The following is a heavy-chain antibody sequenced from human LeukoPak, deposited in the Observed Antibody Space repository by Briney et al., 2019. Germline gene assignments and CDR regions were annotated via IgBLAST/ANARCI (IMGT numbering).Heavy chain of an antibody. V-gene: IGHV3-7*01. J-gene: IGHJ4*02. CDR2: IKQDGSEK. CDR1: GFTFSSYW. D-gene: IGHD3-10*01. CDR3: ARDQYGVTMVRGVSDY. Sequence: GGSLRLSCAASGFTFSSYWMSWVRQAPGKGLEWVANIKQDGSEKYYVDSVKGRFTISRGNAKNSLYLQMNSLRAVDTAVYYCARDQYGVTMVRGVSDYWGQGTLVTVSS.